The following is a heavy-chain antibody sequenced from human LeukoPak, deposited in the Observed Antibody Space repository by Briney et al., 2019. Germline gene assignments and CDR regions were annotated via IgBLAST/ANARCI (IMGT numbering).Heavy chain of an antibody. V-gene: IGHV3-53*01. Sequence: GGSLRLSCAASGFTVSSNYMSWVRQAPGKGLEWVSVIYSGGSTYYADSVKGRFTISRDNSKNTLYLQMNSLRAEDTAVYYCARDILSYGSRPQGDYWGQGTLVTVSS. CDR2: IYSGGST. CDR3: ARDILSYGSRPQGDY. D-gene: IGHD3-10*01. CDR1: GFTVSSNY. J-gene: IGHJ4*02.